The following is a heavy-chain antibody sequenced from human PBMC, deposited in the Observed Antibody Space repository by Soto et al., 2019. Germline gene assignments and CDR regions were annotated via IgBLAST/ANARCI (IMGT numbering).Heavy chain of an antibody. J-gene: IGHJ4*02. D-gene: IGHD3-22*01. CDR3: ARDRDSSGYTLDY. Sequence: SETLSLTCTVCGGSISSGGYYWSWIRQHPGKGLEWIGYIYYSGSTYYNPSLKSRVTISVDTSKNQFSLKLSSVTAADTAVYYCARDRDSSGYTLDYWGQGTLVTVSS. V-gene: IGHV4-31*03. CDR1: GGSISSGGYY. CDR2: IYYSGST.